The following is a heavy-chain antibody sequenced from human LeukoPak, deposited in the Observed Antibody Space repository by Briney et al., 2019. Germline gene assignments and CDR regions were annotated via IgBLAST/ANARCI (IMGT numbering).Heavy chain of an antibody. CDR2: ISGSGGNT. V-gene: IGHV3-23*01. Sequence: GGSLRLSCAASGFTFSNYVMNWVRQAPGKGLEWVSGISGSGGNTDYADSVKGRFTISRDNSKNTLYLQMNSLTVEDTAAYYCAKGRVGLWYFDLWGRGTLVTVSS. CDR1: GFTFSNYV. CDR3: AKGRVGLWYFDL. J-gene: IGHJ2*01.